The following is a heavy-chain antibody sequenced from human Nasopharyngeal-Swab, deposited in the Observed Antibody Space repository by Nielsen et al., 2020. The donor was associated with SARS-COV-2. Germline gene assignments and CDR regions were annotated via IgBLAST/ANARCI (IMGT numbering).Heavy chain of an antibody. V-gene: IGHV4-34*01. Sequence: SQTPPLTCAVYGGTFRGYYWSWIRQPPGKGLEWIGEINHSGSTNYNPSLKSRVTISVDTSKNQFSLKLSSVTAADTAVYYCARGVPRIAAAGSRVRFDYYYYMDVWGKGTTVTVSS. D-gene: IGHD6-13*01. J-gene: IGHJ6*03. CDR2: INHSGST. CDR1: GGTFRGYY. CDR3: ARGVPRIAAAGSRVRFDYYYYMDV.